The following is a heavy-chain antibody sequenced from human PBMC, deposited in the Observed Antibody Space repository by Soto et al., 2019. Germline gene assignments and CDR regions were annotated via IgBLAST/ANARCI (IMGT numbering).Heavy chain of an antibody. CDR3: ARDRTDHDYGDYVIWFAP. J-gene: IGHJ5*02. Sequence: QVQLQESGPGLVKPSQTLSLTCTVSGGSIISGDYYWSWIRQPPGKGLEWIGYIYYSRSTYYNPSLMIRVTISRDTSKNPFSLKLSSVTAADPAVYYCARDRTDHDYGDYVIWFAPSGQGTIVNVSS. CDR2: IYYSRST. CDR1: GGSIISGDYY. V-gene: IGHV4-30-4*01. D-gene: IGHD4-17*01.